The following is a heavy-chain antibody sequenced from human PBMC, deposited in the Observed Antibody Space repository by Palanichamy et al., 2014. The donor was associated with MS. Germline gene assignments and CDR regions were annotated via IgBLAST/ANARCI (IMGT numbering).Heavy chain of an antibody. D-gene: IGHD6-6*01. J-gene: IGHJ4*02. CDR2: IYWNDDK. Sequence: QITLKESGPTLVKPTQTLTLTCTFSGFSLSTSGVGVGWIRQPPGKALEWLALIYWNDDKRYSPSLKSRLTITKDTSKNQVVLTMTNMDPVDTATYYCAHRRKYSSSSEVDYWGQGTLVTVSS. CDR3: AHRRKYSSSSEVDY. CDR1: GFSLSTSGVG. V-gene: IGHV2-5*01.